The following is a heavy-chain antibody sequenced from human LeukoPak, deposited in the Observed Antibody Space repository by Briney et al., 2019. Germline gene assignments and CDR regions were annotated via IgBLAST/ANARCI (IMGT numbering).Heavy chain of an antibody. Sequence: ASVKVSCKASGGTFSSYAISWVRQAPGQGLEWMGGIIPIFGTANYAQKFQGRVTTTADKSTSTAYMELSSLRSEDTAVYYCARDRWGESFGYYYYYYMDVWGKGTTVTVSS. CDR2: IIPIFGTA. D-gene: IGHD3-16*01. CDR3: ARDRWGESFGYYYYYYMDV. V-gene: IGHV1-69*06. CDR1: GGTFSSYA. J-gene: IGHJ6*03.